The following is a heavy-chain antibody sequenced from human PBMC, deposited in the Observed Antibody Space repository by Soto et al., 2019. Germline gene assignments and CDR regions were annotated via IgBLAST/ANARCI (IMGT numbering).Heavy chain of an antibody. J-gene: IGHJ4*02. CDR3: AKGDIVVVPAAVAAVDY. V-gene: IGHV3-23*01. D-gene: IGHD2-2*01. CDR2: IIDSGGST. CDR1: GFTFSGYA. Sequence: EVQLLESGGGLVQPGGSLRLSCAASGFTFSGYAMSWVRQAPGKGLEWVSGIIDSGGSTYYADSVKGRFTISRDNSKNTLYLQMNSLRAEDTAVYYCAKGDIVVVPAAVAAVDYWGQGTLVTVSS.